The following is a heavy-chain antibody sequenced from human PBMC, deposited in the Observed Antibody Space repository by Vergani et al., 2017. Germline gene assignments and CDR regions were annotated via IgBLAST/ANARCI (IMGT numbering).Heavy chain of an antibody. CDR2: IYYSGST. J-gene: IGHJ4*02. CDR3: ARGPYYYDSSGYRY. D-gene: IGHD3-22*01. Sequence: QVQLQQWGAGLLKPSETLSLTCAVSGGSISSSSYYWGWIRQPPGKGLEWIGSIYYSGSTYYNPSLKSRVTISVDTSKNQFSLKLSSVTAADTAVYYCARGPYYYDSSGYRYWGQGTLVTVSS. V-gene: IGHV4-39*01. CDR1: GGSISSSSYY.